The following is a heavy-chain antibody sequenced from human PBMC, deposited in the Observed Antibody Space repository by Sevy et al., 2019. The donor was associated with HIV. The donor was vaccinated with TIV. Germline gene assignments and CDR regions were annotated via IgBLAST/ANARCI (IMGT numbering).Heavy chain of an antibody. D-gene: IGHD4-17*01. V-gene: IGHV1-46*01. J-gene: IGHJ6*02. CDR2: INPSGGST. CDR3: ARDGSDYGSGRYYGMDV. Sequence: ASVKVSCKASGYTFTSYYMHWVRQAPGQGLEWMGIINPSGGSTSYAQKFQGRVTMTRDTSTSTVYMELSGLRSEDTAVYYCARDGSDYGSGRYYGMDVWGQGTTVTVSS. CDR1: GYTFTSYY.